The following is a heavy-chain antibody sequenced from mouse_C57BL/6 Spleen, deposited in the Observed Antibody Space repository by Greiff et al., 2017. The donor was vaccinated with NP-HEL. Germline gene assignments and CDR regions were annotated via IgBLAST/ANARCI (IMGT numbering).Heavy chain of an antibody. V-gene: IGHV5-17*01. CDR3: ARHYYGSKDY. Sequence: EVQLVESGGGLVKPGGSLKLSCAASGFTFSDYGMHWVRQAPEKGLEWVAYISSGSSTIYYADTVKGRFTISRDNAKNTLFLQMTSLRSEDTAMYYCARHYYGSKDYWGQGTTLTVSS. D-gene: IGHD1-1*01. CDR1: GFTFSDYG. CDR2: ISSGSSTI. J-gene: IGHJ2*01.